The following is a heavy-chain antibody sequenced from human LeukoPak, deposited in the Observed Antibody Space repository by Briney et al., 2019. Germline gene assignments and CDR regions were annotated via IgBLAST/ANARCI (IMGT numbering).Heavy chain of an antibody. J-gene: IGHJ6*02. CDR3: TTQADCSSTSCYGMDV. D-gene: IGHD2-2*01. CDR1: GFTFSNAW. CDR2: IKSKTDGGTT. Sequence: GGSLRLSCAASGFTFSNAWMSWVRQAPGEGREWVGRIKSKTDGGTTDYAAPVKGRFTISRDDSKITLYLQMNSLKAEDTAVYYCTTQADCSSTSCYGMDVWGQGTTVTVSS. V-gene: IGHV3-15*01.